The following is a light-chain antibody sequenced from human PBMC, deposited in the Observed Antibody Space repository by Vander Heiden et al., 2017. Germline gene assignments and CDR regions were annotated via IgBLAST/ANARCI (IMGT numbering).Light chain of an antibody. J-gene: IGLJ3*02. CDR3: QSYDSSLSGSDWV. CDR2: GTS. Sequence: PGQRVTISCTGSSSNIGAGYDVHWYQQLPGTPPKLLIYGTSNRPSGVPDRFSGSKSGTSASLAITGLQAEDEADYYCQSYDSSLSGSDWVFGGGTKLTVL. CDR1: SSNIGAGYD. V-gene: IGLV1-40*01.